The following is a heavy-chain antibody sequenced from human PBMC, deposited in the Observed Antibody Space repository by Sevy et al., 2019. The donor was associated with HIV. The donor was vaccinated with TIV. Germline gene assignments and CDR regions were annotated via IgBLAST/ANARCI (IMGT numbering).Heavy chain of an antibody. CDR1: GFTFSSYA. CDR3: VKGYYYDSSGYNLWAFDI. Sequence: GGSLRLSCSASGFTFSSYAMHWVRQAPGKGLEYVSAISSNGGSTYDADSVKGRFTISRDNSKNTLYLQMSSLRAEDTAVYYCVKGYYYDSSGYNLWAFDIWGQGTMVTVSS. V-gene: IGHV3-64D*06. CDR2: ISSNGGST. D-gene: IGHD3-22*01. J-gene: IGHJ3*02.